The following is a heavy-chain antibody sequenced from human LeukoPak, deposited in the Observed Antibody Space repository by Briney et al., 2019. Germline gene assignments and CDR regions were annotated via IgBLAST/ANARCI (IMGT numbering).Heavy chain of an antibody. CDR3: ARDLGSGYSPNDAFDI. D-gene: IGHD3-22*01. CDR2: IYTSGST. CDR1: GGSISSGSYY. Sequence: SQTLSLTCTVSGGSISSGSYYWSWIRQPAGKGLEWIGRIYTSGSTNYNPSLKSRVTISVDTSKNQFSLKLSSVTAADTAVYYCARDLGSGYSPNDAFDIRGQGTMVTVSS. V-gene: IGHV4-61*02. J-gene: IGHJ3*02.